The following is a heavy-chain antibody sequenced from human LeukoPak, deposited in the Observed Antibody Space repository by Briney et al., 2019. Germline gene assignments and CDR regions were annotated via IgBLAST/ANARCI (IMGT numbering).Heavy chain of an antibody. D-gene: IGHD5-24*01. V-gene: IGHV3-30-3*01. CDR2: ISYDGSNK. Sequence: GGSLRLSCAASGFTFSSYAMHWVRQAPGKGLEWVAVISYDGSNKYYADSVKGRFTISRDNSKNTLYLQMNSLRAEDTAVYYCARDGGMEMATILVSWGQGTLVTVSS. CDR3: ARDGGMEMATILVS. J-gene: IGHJ4*02. CDR1: GFTFSSYA.